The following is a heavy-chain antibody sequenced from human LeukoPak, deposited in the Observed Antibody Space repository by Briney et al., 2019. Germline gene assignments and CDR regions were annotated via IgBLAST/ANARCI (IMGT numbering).Heavy chain of an antibody. CDR1: GFTFSSYA. Sequence: PGGSLRLSCAASGFTFSSYAMSWVRQAPGKGLEWVSAISGSGGSTYYADSVKGRFTISRDNSKNTLYLQMNSLRAEDTAVYYCARDHRSYCSGTSCYDGLYYYYYGMDVWGQGTTVTVSS. V-gene: IGHV3-23*01. D-gene: IGHD2-2*01. J-gene: IGHJ6*02. CDR3: ARDHRSYCSGTSCYDGLYYYYYGMDV. CDR2: ISGSGGST.